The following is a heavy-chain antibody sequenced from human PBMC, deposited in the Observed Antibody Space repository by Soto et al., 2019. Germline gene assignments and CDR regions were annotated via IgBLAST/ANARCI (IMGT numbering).Heavy chain of an antibody. CDR1: GAIVTSGENY. Sequence: SETLSLTCSVSGAIVTSGENYWSWVRQPPGKGLEWLGYIYDSGVTSYTPALKSRVTLSLDRPNNQVSLKLRSVTAADTAVYFCVRDLAHGYTGNLRGHGTLVTVSS. V-gene: IGHV4-30-4*08. D-gene: IGHD5-18*01. J-gene: IGHJ3*01. CDR3: VRDLAHGYTGNL. CDR2: IYDSGVT.